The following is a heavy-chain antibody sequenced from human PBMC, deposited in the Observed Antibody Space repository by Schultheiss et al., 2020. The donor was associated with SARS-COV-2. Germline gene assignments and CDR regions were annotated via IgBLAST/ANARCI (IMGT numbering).Heavy chain of an antibody. CDR2: IYYSGNT. V-gene: IGHV4-30-4*01. D-gene: IGHD6-6*01. J-gene: IGHJ6*02. CDR3: ARDPTRPPYSSSSLEGYYYYGMDV. Sequence: SETLSLTCIVSGGSISSGDYYWSWIRQTPGKGLEWIGHIYYSGNTYYNPSLKSRVTLSLDTSKNQFSLKMTSVTAADTAVYYCARDPTRPPYSSSSLEGYYYYGMDVWGQGTTVTVSS. CDR1: GGSISSGDYY.